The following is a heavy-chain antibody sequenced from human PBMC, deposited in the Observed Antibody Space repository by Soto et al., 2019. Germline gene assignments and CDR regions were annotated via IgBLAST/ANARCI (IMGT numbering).Heavy chain of an antibody. CDR1: GYTFTDYD. V-gene: IGHV1-8*01. D-gene: IGHD1-26*01. Sequence: ASVKVSCKASGYTFTDYDINWVREATGQGLEWMGWMNPSSGYTGYAQKFQGRVTMTWDTSISTAYMELSSLTSADTAVYYCARFVRHQLPTIDYWGQGALVTVSS. CDR3: ARFVRHQLPTIDY. CDR2: MNPSSGYT. J-gene: IGHJ4*02.